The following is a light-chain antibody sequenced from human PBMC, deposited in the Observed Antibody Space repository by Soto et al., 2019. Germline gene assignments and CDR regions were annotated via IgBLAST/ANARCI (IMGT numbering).Light chain of an antibody. J-gene: IGKJ2*01. V-gene: IGKV1-5*03. CDR2: QAS. CDR3: QQYNTDSYT. Sequence: DIQMTQSPSTLSASVGDRVTITCRASQSIDTWLAWYQQKPGKAPKLLIFQASRLESGVPSRFSGSGSGTQFTLTISSLQPDDFATYYCQQYNTDSYTFGRGTKREIK. CDR1: QSIDTW.